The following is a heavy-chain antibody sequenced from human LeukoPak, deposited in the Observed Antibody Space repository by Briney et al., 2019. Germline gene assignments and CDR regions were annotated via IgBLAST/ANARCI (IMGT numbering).Heavy chain of an antibody. Sequence: QPGGSLRLSCAASGFTFSSYGMHWVRQAPGKGLEWVAFIRYGGSNKYYADAVKGRFTISRDNSKNTLYLQMNSLRADDTAVYYCAKDPPQFYSKNGWFDPWGQGALVTVSS. J-gene: IGHJ5*02. D-gene: IGHD6-13*01. CDR1: GFTFSSYG. CDR2: IRYGGSNK. CDR3: AKDPPQFYSKNGWFDP. V-gene: IGHV3-30*02.